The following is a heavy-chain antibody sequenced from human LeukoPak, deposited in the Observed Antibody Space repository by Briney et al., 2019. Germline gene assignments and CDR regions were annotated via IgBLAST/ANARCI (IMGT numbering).Heavy chain of an antibody. D-gene: IGHD2-15*01. CDR2: MNPNSGNT. J-gene: IGHJ5*02. CDR3: ARDRRRAGYCSGGSCWWWFDP. V-gene: IGHV1-8*01. CDR1: GYTFTSYD. Sequence: VKVSCKASGYTFTSYDINWVRQATGQGLEWMGWMNPNSGNTSYAQKFQGRVTMTRNTSISTAYMELSSLRSEDTAVYYCARDRRRAGYCSGGSCWWWFDPWGQGTLVTVSS.